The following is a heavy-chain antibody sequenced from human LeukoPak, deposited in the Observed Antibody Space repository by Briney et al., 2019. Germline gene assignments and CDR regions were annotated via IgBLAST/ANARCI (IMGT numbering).Heavy chain of an antibody. D-gene: IGHD1-1*01. J-gene: IGHJ4*02. CDR1: GGAVSSGGFH. CDR2: IYYSGST. V-gene: IGHV4-31*03. CDR3: ARRETGRSYYFDY. Sequence: SETLSLTCTVSGGAVSSGGFHWSWIRQHPGKGLEWIGYIYYSGSTYYNPSLKSRVTISVDTSKNQFSLKLSSVTAADTAVYYCARRETGRSYYFDYWGQGTLVTVSS.